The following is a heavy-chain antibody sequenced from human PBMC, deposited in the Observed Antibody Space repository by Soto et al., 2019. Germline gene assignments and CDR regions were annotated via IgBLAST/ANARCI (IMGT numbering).Heavy chain of an antibody. J-gene: IGHJ1*01. Sequence: QVPPVESGGGLVKPGGSLRLSCVISAFTFSDYYMSWVRQAPEKGLECISYISRSGDSTYYADSVKGRFTISRDNAKTSLYLQMDSLRADDTAGYYCVRGHQYCHYWGQGTLVTVSS. CDR1: AFTFSDYY. CDR2: ISRSGDST. CDR3: VRGHQYCHY. V-gene: IGHV3-11*01.